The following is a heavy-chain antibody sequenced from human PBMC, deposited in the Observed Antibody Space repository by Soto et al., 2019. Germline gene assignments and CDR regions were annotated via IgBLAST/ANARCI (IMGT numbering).Heavy chain of an antibody. CDR2: ISSNSVTI. CDR1: GFIFSKYS. D-gene: IGHD1-1*01. V-gene: IGHV3-48*02. CDR3: AREDILEPRSFDY. Sequence: GGSLRLSCGASGFIFSKYSMNWVRQAPGKGLEWLSYISSNSVTIYYADPVRGRFTIFRDNAKNSLYLQMNSLRDEDTAVYYCAREDILEPRSFDYWGQGALVTVSS. J-gene: IGHJ4*02.